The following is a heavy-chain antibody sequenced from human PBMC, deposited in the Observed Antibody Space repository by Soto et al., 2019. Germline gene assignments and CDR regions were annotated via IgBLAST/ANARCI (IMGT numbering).Heavy chain of an antibody. D-gene: IGHD1-26*01. Sequence: GGSLRLSCAASGFTFSSYAMSWVRQAPGKGLEWVSAISGSGGSTYYADSVKGRFTISRDNSKNTLYLQMNSLRAEDTVVYYCAKAWSGGSYYREHFDYWGQGTLVTVSS. CDR3: AKAWSGGSYYREHFDY. J-gene: IGHJ4*02. CDR1: GFTFSSYA. CDR2: ISGSGGST. V-gene: IGHV3-23*01.